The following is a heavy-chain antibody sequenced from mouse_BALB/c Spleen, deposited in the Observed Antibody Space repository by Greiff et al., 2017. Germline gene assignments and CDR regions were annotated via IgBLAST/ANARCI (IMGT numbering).Heavy chain of an antibody. D-gene: IGHD1-1*01. V-gene: IGHV1-54*01. Sequence: QVQLQQSGAELVRPGTSVKVSCKASGYAFTNYLIEWVKQRPGQGLEWIGVINPGSGGTNYNEKFKGKATLTADKSSSTAYMQLSSLTSDDSAVYVCARSGIYYGSSYYWGQGTTLTVSS. CDR1: GYAFTNYL. CDR2: INPGSGGT. CDR3: ARSGIYYGSSYY. J-gene: IGHJ2*01.